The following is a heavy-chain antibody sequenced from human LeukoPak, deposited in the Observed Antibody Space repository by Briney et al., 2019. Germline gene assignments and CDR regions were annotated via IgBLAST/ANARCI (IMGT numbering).Heavy chain of an antibody. CDR3: ARVGSITMVRGVLLDY. CDR2: IRYDGSNK. D-gene: IGHD3-10*01. CDR1: GFTFSNYG. J-gene: IGHJ4*02. V-gene: IGHV3-30*02. Sequence: PGGSLRLSCTASGFTFSNYGMHWVRQAPGKGLEWVAFIRYDGSNKYYADSVKGRFTISRDNSKNTLYLQMNSLRAEDTAVYYCARVGSITMVRGVLLDYWGQGTLVTVSS.